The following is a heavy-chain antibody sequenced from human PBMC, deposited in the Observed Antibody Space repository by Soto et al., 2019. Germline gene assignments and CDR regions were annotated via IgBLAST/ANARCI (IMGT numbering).Heavy chain of an antibody. V-gene: IGHV4-61*01. CDR2: IYYTGST. D-gene: IGHD3-22*01. J-gene: IGHJ4*02. CDR3: ARSSDSSGYYYRLGY. Sequence: QVQLQESGPGLVKPSETLSLTCTVSGGSVSSGTYYWSWIRQPPGKGLEWIGYIYYTGSTKYNPSLESRVTISLDSSNNQFSLKLSSVTAADTAVYYCARSSDSSGYYYRLGYWGQGTLVTVSS. CDR1: GGSVSSGTYY.